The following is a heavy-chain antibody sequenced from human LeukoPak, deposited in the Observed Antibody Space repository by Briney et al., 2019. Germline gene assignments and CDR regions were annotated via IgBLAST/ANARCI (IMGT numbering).Heavy chain of an antibody. CDR2: IRSKAYGGTT. CDR3: TRDSREEEYYYDSSDDY. D-gene: IGHD3-22*01. J-gene: IGHJ4*02. Sequence: GGSLRLSCTASGFTFGDYAMSWVRQAPGKGLEWVGFIRSKAYGGTTEYAASVKGRFTISRDDSKSIAYLQMNSLKTEDTAVYYCTRDSREEEYYYDSSDDYWGQGTLVTVSS. CDR1: GFTFGDYA. V-gene: IGHV3-49*04.